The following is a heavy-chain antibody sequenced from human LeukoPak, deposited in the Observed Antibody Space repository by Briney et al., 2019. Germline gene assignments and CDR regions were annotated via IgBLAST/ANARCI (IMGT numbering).Heavy chain of an antibody. CDR1: GGFIRSGTYY. CDR3: ARHVHSGYEIDY. CDR2: IYSTGNT. V-gene: IGHV4-39*01. J-gene: IGHJ4*02. Sequence: SETLFLTCNVSGGFIRSGTYYWGWIRQSPGKGLEWMGSIYSTGNTHYNPSLESRVTISVDTSKNSFSLRLNSVTAADTAVYYCARHVHSGYEIDYWGQGTLVTVSS. D-gene: IGHD5-12*01.